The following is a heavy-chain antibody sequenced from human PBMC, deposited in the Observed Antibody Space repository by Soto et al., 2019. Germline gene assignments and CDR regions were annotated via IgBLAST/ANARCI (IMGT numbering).Heavy chain of an antibody. CDR3: ARVLKYYDFWSGYYQNYYYYGMDV. D-gene: IGHD3-3*01. CDR1: GYTFTSYG. V-gene: IGHV1-18*01. CDR2: ISAYNGNT. J-gene: IGHJ6*02. Sequence: ASVKVSCKASGYTFTSYGISWVRQAPGQGLEWMGWISAYNGNTNYAQKLQGRVTMTTDTSTSTAYMELRSLRSDDTAVYYCARVLKYYDFWSGYYQNYYYYGMDVWGQGTTVTVSS.